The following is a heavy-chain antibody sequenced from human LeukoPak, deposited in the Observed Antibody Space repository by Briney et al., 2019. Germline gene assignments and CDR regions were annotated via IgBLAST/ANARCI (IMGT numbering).Heavy chain of an antibody. J-gene: IGHJ4*02. CDR1: GGTFSSYA. Sequence: ASVKVSCKASGGTFSSYAISWVRQAPGQGLEWMGGIIPIFGTANYAQKFQGRVTITADESTSTAYMELSSLRSEDTAVYHCARPNSSGWRSFDYWGQGTLVPVSS. CDR3: ARPNSSGWRSFDY. D-gene: IGHD6-19*01. CDR2: IIPIFGTA. V-gene: IGHV1-69*13.